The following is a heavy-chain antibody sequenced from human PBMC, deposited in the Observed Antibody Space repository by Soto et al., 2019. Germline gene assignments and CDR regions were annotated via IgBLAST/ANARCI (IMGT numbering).Heavy chain of an antibody. D-gene: IGHD2-2*01. CDR3: AKGVDIVVVPAAEIDY. J-gene: IGHJ4*02. V-gene: IGHV3-23*01. Sequence: GGSLRLSCAASGFTFSSYAMSWVRQAPGKGLEWVSAISGSGGSTYYADSVKGRFTISRDNSKNTLYLQMNSLRAEDTAVYYCAKGVDIVVVPAAEIDYWGQGTLVTVSS. CDR1: GFTFSSYA. CDR2: ISGSGGST.